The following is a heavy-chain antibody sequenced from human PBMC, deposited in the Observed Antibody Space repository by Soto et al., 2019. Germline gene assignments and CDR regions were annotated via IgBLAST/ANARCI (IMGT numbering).Heavy chain of an antibody. J-gene: IGHJ6*02. CDR1: GGSISSYY. Sequence: PSETLSLTCTVSGGSISSYYWSWIRQPPGKGLEWIGYIYYSGSTNYNPSLKSRVTISVDTSKNQFSLKLSSVTAADTAVYYCAREGPGGLVLAAHPTLYSGMDVWGQGTTVTVSS. D-gene: IGHD2-2*01. CDR3: AREGPGGLVLAAHPTLYSGMDV. V-gene: IGHV4-59*01. CDR2: IYYSGST.